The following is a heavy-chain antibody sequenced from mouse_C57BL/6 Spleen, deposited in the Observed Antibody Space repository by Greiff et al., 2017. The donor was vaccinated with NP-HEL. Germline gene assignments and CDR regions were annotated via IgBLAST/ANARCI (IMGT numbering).Heavy chain of an antibody. CDR3: ARGHYGGGYFDV. CDR2: ISDGGSYT. D-gene: IGHD1-1*01. CDR1: GFTFSSYA. J-gene: IGHJ1*03. V-gene: IGHV5-4*01. Sequence: EVQLVESGGGLVKPGGSLKLSCAASGFTFSSYAMSWVRQTPEKRLEWVATISDGGSYTYYPDNVKGRFTLSRDNAKNNLYLQMSHLKSEDTAMYYCARGHYGGGYFDVWGTGTTVTVSS.